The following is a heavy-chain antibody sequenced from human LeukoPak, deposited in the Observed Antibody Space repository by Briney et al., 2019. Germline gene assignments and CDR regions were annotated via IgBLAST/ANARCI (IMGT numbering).Heavy chain of an antibody. CDR2: ISGDGNTT. Sequence: GGSLRLSCAASGFTFDDYAMHWVRQTPGKGLEWVSLISGDGNTTYYADSVKGRFTISRDNSKNSLYLQMNSLRTEDTALYYCARPRWLQQTDNFDIWGQGTMVTVSS. D-gene: IGHD5-24*01. CDR1: GFTFDDYA. J-gene: IGHJ3*02. CDR3: ARPRWLQQTDNFDI. V-gene: IGHV3-43*02.